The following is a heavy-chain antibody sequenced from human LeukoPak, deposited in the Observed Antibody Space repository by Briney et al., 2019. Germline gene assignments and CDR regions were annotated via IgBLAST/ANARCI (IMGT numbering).Heavy chain of an antibody. V-gene: IGHV3-7*01. CDR1: GFTFRTYW. CDR2: IKEDGSEK. D-gene: IGHD6-19*01. J-gene: IGHJ2*01. Sequence: GGSLRLSCAASGFTFRTYWMSWVRQARGKGLEWVANIKEDGSEKYYVDSVKGRFTISRDNAKNSLYLQMNSLRAEDTAVYYCARGWDSSGSYWYFDLWGRGTLVTVSS. CDR3: ARGWDSSGSYWYFDL.